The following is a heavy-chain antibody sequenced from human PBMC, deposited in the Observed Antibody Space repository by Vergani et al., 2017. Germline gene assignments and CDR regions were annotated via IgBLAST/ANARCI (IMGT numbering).Heavy chain of an antibody. Sequence: EVQLVESGGGLVQPGRSLRLSCAASGFTFDDYAMHWVRQAPGKGLEWVSGISWNSGSIGYADFVKGRFTISRDNAKNSLYLQMNGLRAEDTALYYCAKDSLFLASRLGWLFDYWGQGTLVTVSS. CDR2: ISWNSGSI. CDR3: AKDSLFLASRLGWLFDY. D-gene: IGHD3-3*01. CDR1: GFTFDDYA. V-gene: IGHV3-9*01. J-gene: IGHJ4*02.